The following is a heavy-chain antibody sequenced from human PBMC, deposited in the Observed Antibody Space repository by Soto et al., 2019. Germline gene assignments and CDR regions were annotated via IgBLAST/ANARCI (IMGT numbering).Heavy chain of an antibody. V-gene: IGHV1-69*12. CDR1: GGTFSSYA. CDR3: ARGGYYGSGSYRYYYGMDV. Sequence: QVQLVQSGAEVKKPGSSVKVSCKASGGTFSSYAISWVRQAPGQGLEWMGGIIPIFGTANYAPKFQGRVTITADESTSTAYMELSSLRSEDTAVYYCARGGYYGSGSYRYYYGMDVWGQGTTVTVSS. J-gene: IGHJ6*02. CDR2: IIPIFGTA. D-gene: IGHD3-10*01.